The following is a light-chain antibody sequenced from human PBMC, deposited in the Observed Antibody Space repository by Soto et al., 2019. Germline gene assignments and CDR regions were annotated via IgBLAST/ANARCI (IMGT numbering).Light chain of an antibody. CDR2: GAS. J-gene: IGKJ1*01. V-gene: IGKV3-20*01. CDR1: QSVSSSY. CDR3: QQYGSSPRT. Sequence: VVTRWPGQGSLCLWESATLSCRASQSVSSSYLAWYQQKPGQAPRLLIYGASSRATGIPDRFSGSGSGTDSTLTISRLEPEDFAVYYSQQYGSSPRTFGQGTKVDIK.